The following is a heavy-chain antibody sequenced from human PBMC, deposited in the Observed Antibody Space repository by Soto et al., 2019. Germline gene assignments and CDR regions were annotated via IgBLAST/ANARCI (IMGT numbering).Heavy chain of an antibody. CDR3: ASRITIFGAVPPYKWFDP. CDR1: GITFSSTYW. V-gene: IGHV3-7*01. D-gene: IGHD3-3*01. CDR2: IKQDGSEK. J-gene: IGHJ5*02. Sequence: GGSLRLSCAVSGITFSSTYWMSWVRQAPGQGLEWVANIKQDGSEKHYVDSVKGRFTISRDNAKNSLYLQMNSLRAEDTAVYYCASRITIFGAVPPYKWFDPWGQGTLVTVSS.